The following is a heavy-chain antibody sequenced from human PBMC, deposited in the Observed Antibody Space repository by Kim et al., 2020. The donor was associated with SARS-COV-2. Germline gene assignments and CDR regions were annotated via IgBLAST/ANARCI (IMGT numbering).Heavy chain of an antibody. CDR3: ARDRGVVAAAGYGMDV. Sequence: GGSLRLSCAASGFTFSSYGMHWVRQAPGKGLEWVAVIWYDGSNKYYADSVKGRFTISRDNSKNTLYLQMNSLRAEDTAVYYCARDRGVVAAAGYGMDVWGQGTTVTVSS. CDR1: GFTFSSYG. D-gene: IGHD6-13*01. J-gene: IGHJ6*02. V-gene: IGHV3-33*01. CDR2: IWYDGSNK.